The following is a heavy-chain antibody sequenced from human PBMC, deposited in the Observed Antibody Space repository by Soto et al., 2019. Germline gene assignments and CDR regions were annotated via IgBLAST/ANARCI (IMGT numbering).Heavy chain of an antibody. CDR3: AHSPPYYYGGSGSHFES. J-gene: IGHJ4*02. CDR1: GFSLRTIGGG. D-gene: IGHD3-22*01. V-gene: IGHV2-5*01. CDR2: IYWKDDK. Sequence: SGPTLVNPTQTRTLTCTFSGFSLRTIGGGVGGIRQPPGKALELLARIYWKDDKRYSPSLKRRLTITKDTSKNQVVLTMTNIDPVHTATYYCAHSPPYYYGGSGSHFESSGQRTLVTVSS.